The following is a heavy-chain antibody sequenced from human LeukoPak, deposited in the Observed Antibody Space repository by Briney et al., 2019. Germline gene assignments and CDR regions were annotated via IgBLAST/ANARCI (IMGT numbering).Heavy chain of an antibody. V-gene: IGHV4-38-2*02. CDR1: GYSISSDYY. CDR3: ARLTYYYGSGSYFRPHRQYNWFDP. J-gene: IGHJ5*02. Sequence: SETLSLTCTVSGYSISSDYYWAWIRQPPGKGLEWIGSIYHSGSTYYNPSLKSRVTLSVDTSKKQFSLKLSSVTAADTAVYYCARLTYYYGSGSYFRPHRQYNWFDPWGQGTLVTVSS. D-gene: IGHD3-10*01. CDR2: IYHSGST.